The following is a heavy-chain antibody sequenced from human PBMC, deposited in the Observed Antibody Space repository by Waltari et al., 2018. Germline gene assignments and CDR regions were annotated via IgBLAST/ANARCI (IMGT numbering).Heavy chain of an antibody. Sequence: EVQLVESGGGLVQPGGSLGLSCAASGYTISDTWINGVRQAPGKGLEWVANIKQDGSEKYYVDSVKGRFTISRDNAKNSLYLQMNSLRAEDTAVYYCATIDYWGQGTLVTVSS. CDR2: IKQDGSEK. CDR1: GYTISDTW. D-gene: IGHD3-9*01. J-gene: IGHJ4*02. CDR3: ATIDY. V-gene: IGHV3-7*01.